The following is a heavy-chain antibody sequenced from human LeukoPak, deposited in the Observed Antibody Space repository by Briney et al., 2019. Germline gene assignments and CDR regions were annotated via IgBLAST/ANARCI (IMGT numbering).Heavy chain of an antibody. Sequence: GGSLRLSCAASGFTFSSYAMHWVRQAPGKGLEWVAVISYDGSNKYYVDSVKGRFTISRDNSKNTLYLQMNSLRAEDTAVYYCARDYDSSGYYFDYWGQGTLVTVSS. J-gene: IGHJ4*02. CDR3: ARDYDSSGYYFDY. D-gene: IGHD3-22*01. V-gene: IGHV3-30-3*01. CDR1: GFTFSSYA. CDR2: ISYDGSNK.